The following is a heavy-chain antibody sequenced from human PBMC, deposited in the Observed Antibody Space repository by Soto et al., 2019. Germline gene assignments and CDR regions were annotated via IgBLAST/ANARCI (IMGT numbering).Heavy chain of an antibody. J-gene: IGHJ5*02. Sequence: XSVKVSCKASGYSFTSYGIIWGRQSPGQGLEWMGWISAYNGNTNYAQKLQCRVTMTTDTSTSTAYMELRSLRSDDTAVYYCARVIIFSGMAYYDFWSGARWFDPWGQGTLVTVSS. CDR3: ARVIIFSGMAYYDFWSGARWFDP. V-gene: IGHV1-18*04. CDR2: ISAYNGNT. D-gene: IGHD3-3*01. CDR1: GYSFTSYG.